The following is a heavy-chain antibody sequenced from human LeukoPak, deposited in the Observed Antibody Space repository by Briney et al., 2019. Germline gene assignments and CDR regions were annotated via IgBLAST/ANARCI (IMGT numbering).Heavy chain of an antibody. CDR1: GGSISSYY. CDR3: AREPYGSGSYPYYYYYMDV. Sequence: PSETLSLTCTVSGGSISSYYWSWIRQPAGKGLEWIGRIYTSGSTNYSPSLKSRVTMSVDTSKNQFSLKLSSVTAADTAVYYCAREPYGSGSYPYYYYYMDVWGKGTTVTVSS. D-gene: IGHD3-10*01. V-gene: IGHV4-4*07. CDR2: IYTSGST. J-gene: IGHJ6*03.